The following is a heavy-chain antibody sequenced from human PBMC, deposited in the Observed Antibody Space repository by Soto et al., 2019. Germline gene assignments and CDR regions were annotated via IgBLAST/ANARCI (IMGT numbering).Heavy chain of an antibody. J-gene: IGHJ6*02. CDR3: ARFYYDSSGYLPSPYYYYYGMDV. D-gene: IGHD3-22*01. V-gene: IGHV3-7*04. CDR2: IKQDGSEK. Sequence: GGSLRLSCAASGFTVSSNYMTWVRQAPGKGLEWVANIKQDGSEKYYVDSVKGRFTISRDNAKNSLYLQMNSLRAEDTAVYYCARFYYDSSGYLPSPYYYYYGMDVWGQGTTVTVSS. CDR1: GFTVSSNY.